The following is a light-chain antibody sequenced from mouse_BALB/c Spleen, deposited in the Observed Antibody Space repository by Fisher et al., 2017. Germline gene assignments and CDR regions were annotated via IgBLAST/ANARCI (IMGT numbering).Light chain of an antibody. Sequence: IVLTQTPAIMSASPGEKVTISCSASSSVSYMYWYQQKPGSSPRLLIYDTSNLASGVPVRFSGSGSGTSYSLTISSMEAEDVATYYCFQGSGYPLTFGAGTKLELK. V-gene: IGKV4-55*01. CDR1: SSVSY. J-gene: IGKJ5*01. CDR2: DTS. CDR3: FQGSGYPLT.